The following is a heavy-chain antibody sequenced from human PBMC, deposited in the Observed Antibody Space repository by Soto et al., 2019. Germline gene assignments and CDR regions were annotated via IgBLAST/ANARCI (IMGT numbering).Heavy chain of an antibody. J-gene: IGHJ3*02. CDR2: IYPGDSDT. CDR1: GYSFTTYW. Sequence: VESLKNFCKVYGYSFTTYWIVWVLQMPGKGLEWMGIIYPGDSDTRYSPSFQGQVTISADWSISTAYLQWSSLRASDTAIYYCARASNHVDWFTEAFDIWGQGTMVTVSS. CDR3: ARASNHVDWFTEAFDI. V-gene: IGHV5-51*01. D-gene: IGHD3-9*01.